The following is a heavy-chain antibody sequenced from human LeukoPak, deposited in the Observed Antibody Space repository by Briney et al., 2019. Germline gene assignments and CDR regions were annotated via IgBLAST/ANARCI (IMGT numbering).Heavy chain of an antibody. CDR3: ARDLSPVVRASPMGY. D-gene: IGHD3-10*01. CDR1: GFTFSTYG. Sequence: PGTSLRLSCAASGFTFSTYGMHWVRQAPGKGLEWAALITYDGYYKYYSDSVKGRFTISSDTSKNTLSLQMNSLGAEDTAVYYCARDLSPVVRASPMGYWGQGTLVTVSS. J-gene: IGHJ4*02. CDR2: ITYDGYYK. V-gene: IGHV3-30*03.